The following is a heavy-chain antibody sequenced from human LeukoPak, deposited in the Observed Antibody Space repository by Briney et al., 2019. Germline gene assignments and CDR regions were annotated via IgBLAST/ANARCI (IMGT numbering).Heavy chain of an antibody. V-gene: IGHV3-15*01. Sequence: PGGSLRLSCAASGFTFSNAWMSWVRQAPGKGLEWVGRIKSKTDGGTTDYAAPVKGRFTISRDDSKNSLNLQMNSVKTKDTAVYYCTTDGVVVVAAFDYWGQGTLVTVSS. CDR3: TTDGVVVVAAFDY. CDR2: IKSKTDGGTT. CDR1: GFTFSNAW. J-gene: IGHJ4*02. D-gene: IGHD2-15*01.